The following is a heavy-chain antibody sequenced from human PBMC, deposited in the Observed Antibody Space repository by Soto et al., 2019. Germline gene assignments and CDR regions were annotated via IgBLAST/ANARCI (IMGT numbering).Heavy chain of an antibody. CDR1: GGSISNYY. Sequence: QVQLQESGPGLVKSSETLSLICTVYGGSISNYYWSWIRQPPGKGLEWVGYTHSSGSANYNPSLRSRVTLSVDTSKNQFSLRLSSVTAADTAMYYCARHEVGTTRDYWGQGTLVTVSS. D-gene: IGHD1-26*01. J-gene: IGHJ4*02. CDR2: THSSGSA. V-gene: IGHV4-59*08. CDR3: ARHEVGTTRDY.